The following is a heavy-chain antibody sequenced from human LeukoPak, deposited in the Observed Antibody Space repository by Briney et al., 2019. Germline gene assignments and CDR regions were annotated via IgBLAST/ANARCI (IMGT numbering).Heavy chain of an antibody. J-gene: IGHJ4*02. CDR3: ARVAGRGIAAAGSFFLAY. CDR1: GYTFTSYD. Sequence: RASVKVSCKASGYTFTSYDINWVRQATGQGLEWMGWMNPNSGNTGYAQKFQGRVTMTRNTSISTAYMELSSLRSEDTAVYYCARVAGRGIAAAGSFFLAYWGQGTPVTVSS. V-gene: IGHV1-8*01. D-gene: IGHD6-13*01. CDR2: MNPNSGNT.